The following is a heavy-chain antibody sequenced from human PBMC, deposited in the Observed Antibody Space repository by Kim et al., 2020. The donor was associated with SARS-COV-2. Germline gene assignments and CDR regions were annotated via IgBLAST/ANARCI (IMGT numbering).Heavy chain of an antibody. J-gene: IGHJ6*02. V-gene: IGHV3-30*18. CDR3: AKDGGEKNRNYYYYGMDV. D-gene: IGHD2-15*01. CDR1: GFTFSSYG. CDR2: ISYDGSNK. Sequence: GGSLRLSCAASGFTFSSYGMHWVRQAPGKGLEWVAVISYDGSNKYYADSVKGRFTISRDNSKNTLYLQMNSLRAEDTAVYYCAKDGGEKNRNYYYYGMDVWGQGTTVTVSS.